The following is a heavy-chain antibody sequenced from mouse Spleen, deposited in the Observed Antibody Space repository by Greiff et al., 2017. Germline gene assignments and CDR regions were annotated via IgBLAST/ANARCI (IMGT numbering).Heavy chain of an antibody. Sequence: EVKLMESGGGLVKPGGSLKLSCAASGFTFSSYAMSWVRQSPEKRLEWVAEISSGGGYTYYPDTVTGRFTISRDNAKNTLYLEMSSLRSEDTAMYYCARERLEGGFFAYWGQGTLVTVSA. V-gene: IGHV5-9-4*01. D-gene: IGHD3-2*02. CDR1: GFTFSSYA. J-gene: IGHJ3*01. CDR2: ISSGGGYT. CDR3: ARERLEGGFFAY.